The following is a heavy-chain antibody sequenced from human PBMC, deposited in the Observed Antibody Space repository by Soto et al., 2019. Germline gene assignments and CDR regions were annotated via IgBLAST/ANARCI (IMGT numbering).Heavy chain of an antibody. Sequence: EVQLVESGGGLVQPGGSLRLSCAASGFTFSRYAMHWVRQAPGKGLEYVSAISSNGRSTYYANSVKGRFTISRDNSKNPLNLQMGSLKAEDRALYYCARDGGSNSLDYGGQGTRATVSS. CDR3: ARDGGSNSLDY. V-gene: IGHV3-64*01. D-gene: IGHD1-26*01. CDR2: ISSNGRST. CDR1: GFTFSRYA. J-gene: IGHJ4*02.